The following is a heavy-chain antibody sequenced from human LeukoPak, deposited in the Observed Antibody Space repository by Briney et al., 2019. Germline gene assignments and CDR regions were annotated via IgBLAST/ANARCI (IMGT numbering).Heavy chain of an antibody. CDR2: IYYSGST. CDR3: ARALGGVFDY. Sequence: PSETLSLACTVSGGSISSHYWSWIRQPPGKGLEWIGYIYYSGSTNYNPSLKSRVTISVDTSKNQFSLQLNSVTPGDTAMYYCARALGGVFDYWGQGTLVTVSS. J-gene: IGHJ4*02. V-gene: IGHV4-59*11. CDR1: GGSISSHY. D-gene: IGHD3-3*01.